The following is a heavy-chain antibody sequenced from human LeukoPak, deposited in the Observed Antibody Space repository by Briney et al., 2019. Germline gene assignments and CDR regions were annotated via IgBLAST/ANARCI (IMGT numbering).Heavy chain of an antibody. Sequence: SETLSLTCTVSGGSISSYYWSWIRQPPGKGLEWIGYIYYSGSTNYNPSLKSRVTISVDTSKNQFSLKLSSVTAADTAVYYCARGGIVVVPAAAPAALGAFDIWGQGTMVTVSS. CDR2: IYYSGST. CDR1: GGSISSYY. D-gene: IGHD2-2*01. CDR3: ARGGIVVVPAAAPAALGAFDI. J-gene: IGHJ3*02. V-gene: IGHV4-59*01.